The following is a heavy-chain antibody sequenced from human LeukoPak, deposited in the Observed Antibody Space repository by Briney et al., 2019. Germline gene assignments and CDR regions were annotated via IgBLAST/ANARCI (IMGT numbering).Heavy chain of an antibody. CDR1: GYSISSGYY. J-gene: IGHJ4*02. CDR3: ARRRITIFGVVIRAFYYDY. V-gene: IGHV4-38-2*01. Sequence: SETLSLTCAVSGYSISSGYYWGWIRQPPGKGLEWIESIYYSGSIYYNPSLKSRVTISVDTSKNQFSLKLSSVTAADTAVYYCARRRITIFGVVIRAFYYDYWGQGTLVTVSS. D-gene: IGHD3-3*01. CDR2: IYYSGSI.